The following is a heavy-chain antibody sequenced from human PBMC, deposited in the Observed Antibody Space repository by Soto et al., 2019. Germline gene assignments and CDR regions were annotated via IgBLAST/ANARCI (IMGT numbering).Heavy chain of an antibody. V-gene: IGHV5-51*01. CDR3: ARPLKGSSGYVVGAFDI. CDR1: GYSFTSYW. J-gene: IGHJ3*02. D-gene: IGHD3-22*01. CDR2: IYPGGSDT. Sequence: GESLKISCKGSGYSFTSYWIGWVRQMPGKGLEWMGIIYPGGSDTRYSPSFQGQVTISADKSISIAYLQWSSLKASDTAMYYCARPLKGSSGYVVGAFDIWGQGTMGTVAS.